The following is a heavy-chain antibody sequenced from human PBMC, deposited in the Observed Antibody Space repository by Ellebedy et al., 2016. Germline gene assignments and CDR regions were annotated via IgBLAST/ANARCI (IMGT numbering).Heavy chain of an antibody. D-gene: IGHD1-26*01. CDR3: ARDQNLVGFDY. CDR1: GYTFTSYG. CDR2: SSAYNGNT. Sequence: ASVKVSXXASGYTFTSYGISWVRQAPGQGLEWMGWSSAYNGNTNYAQKLQGRVTMTTDTSTSTAYMELRSLRSDDTAVYYCARDQNLVGFDYWGQGTLVTVSS. V-gene: IGHV1-18*01. J-gene: IGHJ4*02.